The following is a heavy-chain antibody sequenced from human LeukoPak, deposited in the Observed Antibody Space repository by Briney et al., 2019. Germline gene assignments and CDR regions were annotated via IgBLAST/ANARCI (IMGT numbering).Heavy chain of an antibody. D-gene: IGHD3-22*01. CDR3: ARDLLWYDSSGYYDYYGMDV. V-gene: IGHV3-21*01. Sequence: GGSLRLSCAASGFTFSSYSMNWVRQAPGKGLEWISSISSSSSYIYYADSVKGRFTISRDNAKNSLYLQMNSLRAEDTAVYYCARDLLWYDSSGYYDYYGMDVWGQGTTVTVSS. J-gene: IGHJ6*02. CDR2: ISSSSSYI. CDR1: GFTFSSYS.